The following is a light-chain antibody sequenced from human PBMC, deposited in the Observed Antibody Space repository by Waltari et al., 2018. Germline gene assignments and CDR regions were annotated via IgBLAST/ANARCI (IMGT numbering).Light chain of an antibody. CDR3: YSAADNIAV. V-gene: IGLV3-27*01. Sequence: SYELTQPSSVSVSPGQTARITCSGDVLAKKYARWFQQKPGQAPVLVIYKDSERPSGIPERFSGSSSGTTVTLTISGAQVEDEADYYCYSAADNIAVFGGGTNLTVL. CDR1: VLAKKY. CDR2: KDS. J-gene: IGLJ2*01.